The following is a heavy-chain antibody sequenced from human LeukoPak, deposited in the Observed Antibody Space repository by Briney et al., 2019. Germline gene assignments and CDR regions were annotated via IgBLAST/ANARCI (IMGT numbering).Heavy chain of an antibody. CDR3: ARINGGQYYFDY. CDR1: GGTFSSYA. CDR2: IIPIFGTA. D-gene: IGHD4-23*01. J-gene: IGHJ4*02. V-gene: IGHV1-69*05. Sequence: GASVKVSCKASGGTFSSYAISWVRQAPGQGLEWMGGIIPIFGTANCAQKFQGRVTITTDESTSTAYMELSSLRSEDTAVYYCARINGGQYYFDYWGQGALVTVSS.